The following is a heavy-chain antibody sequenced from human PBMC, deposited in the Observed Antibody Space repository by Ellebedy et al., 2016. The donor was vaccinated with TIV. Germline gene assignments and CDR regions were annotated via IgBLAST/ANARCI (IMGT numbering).Heavy chain of an antibody. J-gene: IGHJ4*02. Sequence: GESLKISCAASGFTFSTYPMNWVRQAPGKGLEWVSHISLSSSTIYYADSVKGRFTISRDNAKNSLSLQMNSLRDEDTAVYYCARGPRFGESSFDYWGQGTLVTVSS. CDR2: ISLSSSTI. CDR3: ARGPRFGESSFDY. CDR1: GFTFSTYP. D-gene: IGHD3-10*01. V-gene: IGHV3-48*02.